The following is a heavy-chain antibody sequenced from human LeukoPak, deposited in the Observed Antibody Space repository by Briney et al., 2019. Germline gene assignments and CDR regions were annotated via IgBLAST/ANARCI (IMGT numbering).Heavy chain of an antibody. V-gene: IGHV4-59*01. CDR3: ARGTYSSSSFWFDP. CDR1: GGSISSYY. J-gene: IGHJ5*02. CDR2: IYYSGST. Sequence: PSETLSLTCTVSGGSISSYYWSWIRQPPGKGLEWIGYIYYSGSTNYNPSLRSRVTISLDTSKAHFSLILSSVTAADTAVYVCARGTYSSSSFWFDPWGQGTLVTVSS. D-gene: IGHD6-6*01.